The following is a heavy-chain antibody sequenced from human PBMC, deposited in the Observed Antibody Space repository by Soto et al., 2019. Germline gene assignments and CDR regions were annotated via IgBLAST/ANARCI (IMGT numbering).Heavy chain of an antibody. V-gene: IGHV3-23*01. J-gene: IGHJ6*02. CDR1: GFTFSSYA. Sequence: HPGGSLRLSCAASGFTFSSYAMSWVRQAPGKGLEWVSAISGSGGSTYYADSVKGRFTISRDNSKNTLYLQMNSLRAEDTAVYYCAKVDQPPWLTAYYYGMDVWGQGTTVTVSS. CDR3: AKVDQPPWLTAYYYGMDV. CDR2: ISGSGGST. D-gene: IGHD2-21*02.